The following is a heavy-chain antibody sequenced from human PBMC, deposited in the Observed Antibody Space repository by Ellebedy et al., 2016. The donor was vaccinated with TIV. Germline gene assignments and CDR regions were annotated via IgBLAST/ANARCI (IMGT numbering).Heavy chain of an antibody. J-gene: IGHJ6*03. CDR3: ARRYMDV. V-gene: IGHV3-7*01. CDR1: GFTFSNYW. Sequence: GESLKISXVASGFTFSNYWMSWVRQAPGKGLEWVANIKQDGSAKYYVDSVKGRFTISRDNAKNSVYLQMNNLRAEDTAVYYCARRYMDVWGKGTTVTVSS. CDR2: IKQDGSAK.